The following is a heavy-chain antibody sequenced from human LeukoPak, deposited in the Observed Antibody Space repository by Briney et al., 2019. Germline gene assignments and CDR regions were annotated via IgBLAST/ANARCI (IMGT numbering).Heavy chain of an antibody. J-gene: IGHJ6*03. V-gene: IGHV4-59*01. CDR2: IYYSGST. D-gene: IGHD3-10*01. CDR3: ARGRGSLSRNYYYMDV. Sequence: SETLSLTCTVSGGSISSYYWSWIRQPPGKGLEWIGYIYYSGSTNYNPSLKSRVTISVDTSKNQFSLKLSSVTAADTAVYYCARGRGSLSRNYYYMDVWGKGTTVTVSS. CDR1: GGSISSYY.